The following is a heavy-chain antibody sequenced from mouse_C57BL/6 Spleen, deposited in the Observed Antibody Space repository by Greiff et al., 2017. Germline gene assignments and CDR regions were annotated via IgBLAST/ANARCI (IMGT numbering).Heavy chain of an antibody. J-gene: IGHJ4*01. CDR3: AREGGYSYAMDY. Sequence: DVKLVESEGGLVQPGSSMKLSCTASGFTFSDYYMAWVRQVPEKGLEWVANINYDGSSTYYLDSLKSRFIISRDNAKNILYLQMSSLKSEDTATYYCAREGGYSYAMDYWGQGTSVTVSS. CDR1: GFTFSDYY. CDR2: INYDGSST. V-gene: IGHV5-16*01. D-gene: IGHD2-14*01.